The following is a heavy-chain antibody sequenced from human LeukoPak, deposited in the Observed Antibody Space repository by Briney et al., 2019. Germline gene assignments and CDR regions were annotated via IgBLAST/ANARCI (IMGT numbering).Heavy chain of an antibody. CDR3: ARDIVGVTRAFGY. CDR2: IYYSGST. Sequence: PSETLSLTCTVSGGSISSSSYYWGWIRQPPGKGLEWIGSIYYSGSTYYNPSLKSRVTISVDTSKNQFSLKLSSVTAADTAVYYCARDIVGVTRAFGYWGQGTLATVSS. CDR1: GGSISSSSYY. J-gene: IGHJ4*02. D-gene: IGHD1-26*01. V-gene: IGHV4-39*07.